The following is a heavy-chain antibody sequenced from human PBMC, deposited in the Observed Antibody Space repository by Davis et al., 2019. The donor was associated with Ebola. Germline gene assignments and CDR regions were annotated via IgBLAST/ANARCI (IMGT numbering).Heavy chain of an antibody. CDR2: IFWDDDR. CDR1: GFSLSPSGMG. V-gene: IGHV2-5*02. J-gene: IGHJ4*02. CDR3: TRLAYTNGWFYFDS. D-gene: IGHD2-8*01. Sequence: SGPTLVKPTQTLTLTCTFSGFSLSPSGMGVGWIRQPPGKALECLAFIFWDDDRRYSPSLKSRLTITKDTSKNQVVLTMTNMDPADTATYYCTRLAYTNGWFYFDSWGQGSLVTVSS.